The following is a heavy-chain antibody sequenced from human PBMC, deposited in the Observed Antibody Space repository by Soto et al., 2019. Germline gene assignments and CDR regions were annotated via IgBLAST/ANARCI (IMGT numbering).Heavy chain of an antibody. D-gene: IGHD1-20*01. CDR1: GFTLGDSY. CDR3: ARGPGITGRLFDR. J-gene: IGHJ5*02. Sequence: GGSLRLSCEASGFTLGDSYMAWIRQAPGEGLEWISYISSSSTYIEYADSVKGRFTISRDNAKNSLYLQMTNLRVGDTAVYYCARGPGITGRLFDRWGQGSLVGLSS. CDR2: ISSSSTYI. V-gene: IGHV3-11*06.